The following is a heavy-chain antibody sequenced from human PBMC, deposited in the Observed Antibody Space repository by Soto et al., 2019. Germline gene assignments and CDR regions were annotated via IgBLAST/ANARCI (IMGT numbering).Heavy chain of an antibody. CDR2: ISWNSGSI. Sequence: PGGSLRLSCAASGFTFDDYAMHWVRQAPGKGLEWVSGISWNSGSIGYADSVKGRFTISRDNAKNSLYLQMNSLRAEDTALYYCAKAGSGSSWYHRYYYGMAVWGQGTTVTVSS. CDR3: AKAGSGSSWYHRYYYGMAV. CDR1: GFTFDDYA. D-gene: IGHD6-13*01. J-gene: IGHJ6*02. V-gene: IGHV3-9*01.